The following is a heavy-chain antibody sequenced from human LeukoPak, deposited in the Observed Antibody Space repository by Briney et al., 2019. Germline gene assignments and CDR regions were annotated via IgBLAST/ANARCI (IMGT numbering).Heavy chain of an antibody. CDR3: VRSVAAAGQFDY. Sequence: GGSLRLSCAASGFTFTTYWMHWVRQAPGKGVVWVSRVKSDGSITSYADSVKGRFTISRDNVKNMLYLQMNSLRVEDTAVYYCVRSVAAAGQFDYWGQGTLVTVSS. CDR1: GFTFTTYW. V-gene: IGHV3-74*01. J-gene: IGHJ4*02. CDR2: VKSDGSIT. D-gene: IGHD6-13*01.